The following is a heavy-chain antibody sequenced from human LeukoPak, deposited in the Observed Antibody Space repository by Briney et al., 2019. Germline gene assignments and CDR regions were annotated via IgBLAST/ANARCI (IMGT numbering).Heavy chain of an antibody. CDR3: ATARRVYYDFWSGPRGNWFDP. V-gene: IGHV1-24*01. CDR1: GYTLTELS. Sequence: ASVKVSCKVSGYTLTELSMHWVRQAPGKGLEWMGGFDPEDGETIYAQKFQGRVTMTEDTSTDTAYMELSSLRSEDTAVYYCATARRVYYDFWSGPRGNWFDPWGQGTLVTVSS. CDR2: FDPEDGET. J-gene: IGHJ5*02. D-gene: IGHD3-3*01.